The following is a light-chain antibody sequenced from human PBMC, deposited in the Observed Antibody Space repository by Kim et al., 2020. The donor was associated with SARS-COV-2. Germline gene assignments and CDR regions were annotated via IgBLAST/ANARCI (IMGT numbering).Light chain of an antibody. V-gene: IGLV3-21*04. Sequence: SYELTQPPSVSVAPEKTARITCAGNNIGSKNVHWYQQKPGQAPLLVISYDTDRPSGISERFSGSNSGNTATLTISRVEAGDEADYYCQVFDDTSAYVFGAGTQLTVL. CDR2: YDT. CDR1: NIGSKN. CDR3: QVFDDTSAYV. J-gene: IGLJ7*01.